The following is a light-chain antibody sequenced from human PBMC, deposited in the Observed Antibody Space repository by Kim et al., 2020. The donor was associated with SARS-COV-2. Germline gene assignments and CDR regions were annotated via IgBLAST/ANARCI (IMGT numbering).Light chain of an antibody. CDR3: QSYDSILWV. Sequence: GKTVTSACTPRRGRFASNYVQWYQQRPGSAPTTVIYEDNQRPSGVPDRFSGSIDRSSNSASLTISGLKTEDEADYYCQSYDSILWVFGGGTQLTVL. V-gene: IGLV6-57*03. CDR2: EDN. CDR1: RGRFASNY. J-gene: IGLJ3*02.